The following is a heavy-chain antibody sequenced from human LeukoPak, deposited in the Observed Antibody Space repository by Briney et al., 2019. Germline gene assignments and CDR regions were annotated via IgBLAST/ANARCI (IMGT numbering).Heavy chain of an antibody. CDR1: GGTFSSYA. CDR3: ARDYVDFWSGLDYGMDV. Sequence: SVTVSCKASGGTFSSYAISWVRQAPGQGLEWMGGIIPIFGTANYAQKFQGRVTITRDTSASTAYMELSSLRSEDTAVYYCARDYVDFWSGLDYGMDVWGQGTTVTVSS. V-gene: IGHV1-69*05. CDR2: IIPIFGTA. D-gene: IGHD3-3*01. J-gene: IGHJ6*02.